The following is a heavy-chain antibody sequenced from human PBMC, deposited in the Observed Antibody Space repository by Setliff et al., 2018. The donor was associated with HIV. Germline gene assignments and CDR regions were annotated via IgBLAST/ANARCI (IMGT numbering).Heavy chain of an antibody. CDR2: FIPIVGTA. CDR3: ASSYYYDSSGYSEPRYYYYGMDV. Sequence: SVKVSCKASGGTFSSYAISWVRQAPGQGLEWMGGFIPIVGTANYAQKFKGRVTITTDESTSTAYMELGSLRSEDTAVYYCASSYYYDSSGYSEPRYYYYGMDVWGQGTTGTVSS. J-gene: IGHJ6*02. CDR1: GGTFSSYA. V-gene: IGHV1-69*05. D-gene: IGHD3-22*01.